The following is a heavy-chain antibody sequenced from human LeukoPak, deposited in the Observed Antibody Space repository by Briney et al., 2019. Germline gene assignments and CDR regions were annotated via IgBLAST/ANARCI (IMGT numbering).Heavy chain of an antibody. V-gene: IGHV5-51*01. J-gene: IGHJ3*02. D-gene: IGHD2-2*01. CDR3: ARDGPVPATADAFDI. CDR1: GYDFSTYW. Sequence: GESLKISCKGSGYDFSTYWIGWVRRMPGQGLEWMGIIYPGDSDTRNSPSLQGQVTISADKSISTVYLQWSSLKASDTAMYYCARDGPVPATADAFDIWGQGTMVSVFS. CDR2: IYPGDSDT.